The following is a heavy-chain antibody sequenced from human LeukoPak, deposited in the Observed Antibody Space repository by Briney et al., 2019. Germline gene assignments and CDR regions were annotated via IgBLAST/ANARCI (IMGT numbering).Heavy chain of an antibody. CDR1: GYTFTSYG. CDR3: ARDSSSSSGDWFDP. CDR2: ISAYNGNT. V-gene: IGHV1-18*01. J-gene: IGHJ5*02. Sequence: ASVTVSCTASGYTFTSYGISWVRQAPGQGLEWMGWISAYNGNTNYAQKLQGRVTMTTDTSTSTAYMELRSLRSDDTAVYYCARDSSSSSGDWFDPWGQGTLVTVSS. D-gene: IGHD6-6*01.